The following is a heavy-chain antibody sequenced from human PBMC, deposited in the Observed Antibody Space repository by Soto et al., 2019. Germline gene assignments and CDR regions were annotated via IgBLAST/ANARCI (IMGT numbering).Heavy chain of an antibody. V-gene: IGHV1-69*13. CDR1: GGTFSGYA. Sequence: GASVNVSCKASGGTFSGYAISWVRQAPGQGLEWMGGIIPIFGTANYAQKFQGRVTITADESTSTAYMELSSLRSEDTAVYYCARGDSSSWYLTGGYYYGMDVWGQGTTVTVSS. CDR3: ARGDSSSWYLTGGYYYGMDV. D-gene: IGHD6-13*01. J-gene: IGHJ6*02. CDR2: IIPIFGTA.